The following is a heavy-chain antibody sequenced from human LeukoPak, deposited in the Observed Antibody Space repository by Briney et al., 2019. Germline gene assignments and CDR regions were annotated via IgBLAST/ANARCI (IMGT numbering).Heavy chain of an antibody. CDR2: IYHSRNT. J-gene: IGHJ2*01. CDR3: ARVEWGSVAALDHWYFDL. Sequence: PSETLSLTCAVSDFSISNPYYWGWVRRPPGKGLEWIGNIYHSRNTYYNPSLKSRVTISVDTSKNQFSLRLNSVTAADTAVYYCARVEWGSVAALDHWYFDLWGRGTLVAVSS. CDR1: DFSISNPYY. V-gene: IGHV4-38-2*01. D-gene: IGHD6-6*01.